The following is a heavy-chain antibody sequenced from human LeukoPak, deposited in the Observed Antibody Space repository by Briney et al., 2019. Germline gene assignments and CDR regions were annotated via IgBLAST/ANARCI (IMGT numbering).Heavy chain of an antibody. CDR1: GFTFDDYA. Sequence: GGSLRLSCAASGFTFDDYAMHWVRQAPGKGLEWVSGISWNSGSIGYADSVKGRFTISRDNSKNTVSLQMSSLRADDTAVYYCARAGATVTTNYFDPWGQGTLVTVSS. J-gene: IGHJ5*02. D-gene: IGHD4-11*01. V-gene: IGHV3-9*01. CDR2: ISWNSGSI. CDR3: ARAGATVTTNYFDP.